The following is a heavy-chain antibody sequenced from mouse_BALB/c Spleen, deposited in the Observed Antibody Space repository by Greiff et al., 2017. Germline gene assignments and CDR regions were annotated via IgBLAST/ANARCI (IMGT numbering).Heavy chain of an antibody. CDR2: IWRGGST. J-gene: IGHJ4*01. D-gene: IGHD2-10*01. CDR1: GFSLTSYG. V-gene: IGHV2-5-1*01. Sequence: VQLQQSGPSLVQPSQSLSITCTVSGFSLTSYGVHWVRQSPGKGLEWLGVIWRGGSTDYNAAFMSRLSFTKDNSKSQVFFKMNSLQADDTAIYYCAKKEGPYYGLYYYAMDYWGQGTSVTVSS. CDR3: AKKEGPYYGLYYYAMDY.